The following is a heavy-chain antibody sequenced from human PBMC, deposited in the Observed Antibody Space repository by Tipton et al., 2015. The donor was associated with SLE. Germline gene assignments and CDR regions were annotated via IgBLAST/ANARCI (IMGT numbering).Heavy chain of an antibody. CDR3: ARVRIAARALHY. D-gene: IGHD6-6*01. Sequence: QLVQTGAEVKKPGASVKVSCKASGYTFTSYDINWVRQATGQGLEWMGWMNPNSGNTGYAQKFQGRVTMTRDTSISTAYMELSSLRSEDTAVYYCARVRIAARALHYWGQGTLVTVSS. CDR1: GYTFTSYD. J-gene: IGHJ4*02. V-gene: IGHV1-8*01. CDR2: MNPNSGNT.